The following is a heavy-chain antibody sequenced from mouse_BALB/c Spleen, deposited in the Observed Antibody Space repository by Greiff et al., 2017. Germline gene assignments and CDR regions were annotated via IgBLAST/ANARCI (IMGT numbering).Heavy chain of an antibody. CDR1: GFSLTGYG. J-gene: IGHJ4*01. V-gene: IGHV2-6-7*01. CDR2: IWGDGST. Sequence: VQLVESGPGLVAPSQSLSITCTVSGFSLTGYGVNWVRQPPGKGLEWLGMIWGDGSTDYNSALKSRLSISKDNSKSQVFLKMNSLQTDDTARYYCARDRAMITGAMDYWGQGTSVTVSS. D-gene: IGHD2-4*01. CDR3: ARDRAMITGAMDY.